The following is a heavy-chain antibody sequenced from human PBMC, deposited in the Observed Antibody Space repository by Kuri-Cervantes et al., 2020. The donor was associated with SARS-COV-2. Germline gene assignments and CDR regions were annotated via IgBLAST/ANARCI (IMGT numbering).Heavy chain of an antibody. D-gene: IGHD6-6*01. J-gene: IGHJ4*02. CDR2: ISNDGSKK. Sequence: GGSLRLSCAASGFTFSSYAMHWVRLAPGKGLEWVAVISNDGSKKHYADSVKGRFAISRDNSKNTLYLQMNSPRAEDTAVYYCARTMNLPYSSSSGLGYFDYWGQGTLVTSPQ. CDR1: GFTFSSYA. V-gene: IGHV3-30*09. CDR3: ARTMNLPYSSSSGLGYFDY.